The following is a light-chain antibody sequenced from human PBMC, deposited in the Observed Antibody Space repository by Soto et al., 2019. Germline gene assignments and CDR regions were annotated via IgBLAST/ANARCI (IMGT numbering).Light chain of an antibody. CDR2: CAS. CDR3: LQYNNWWT. J-gene: IGKJ1*01. Sequence: DMVMTQSPATLSVSPGERATLSCRASQSVSSSLAWYQQKPGRSPRLLIYCASTRAIGIPARFSGSGYGTEFTLTISSLQSEDFAVYYCLQYNNWWTFGQGTKVEIK. V-gene: IGKV3-15*01. CDR1: QSVSSS.